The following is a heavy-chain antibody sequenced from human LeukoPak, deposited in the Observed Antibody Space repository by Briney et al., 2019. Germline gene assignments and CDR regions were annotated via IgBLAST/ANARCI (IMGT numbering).Heavy chain of an antibody. CDR2: IKQDGSEK. V-gene: IGHV3-7*01. CDR1: GCTFSSYW. CDR3: ARAIITIFGVVIIGSNAFDV. D-gene: IGHD3-3*01. J-gene: IGHJ3*01. Sequence: PGGSLRLSCAASGCTFSSYWMSWVRQAPGKGLEWVANIKQDGSEKYYVDSVKGRFTISRDNAKNSLYLQMNSLRAEDMAVYYCARAIITIFGVVIIGSNAFDVWGQVTMVTVSS.